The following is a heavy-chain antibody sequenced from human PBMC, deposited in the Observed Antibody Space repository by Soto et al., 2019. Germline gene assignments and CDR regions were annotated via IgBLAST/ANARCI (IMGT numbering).Heavy chain of an antibody. D-gene: IGHD3-22*01. J-gene: IGHJ4*02. CDR2: IYHRGST. CDR1: GGSISSGGYS. Sequence: SLTCAVSGGSISSGGYSWSWIRQPPGKGLEWIGYIYHRGSTYYNPSLKSRVTISVDRSKNTLYLQMNSLRAEDTAVYYCARAYYYDSSGYLYWGQGTLVTVSS. CDR3: ARAYYYDSSGYLY. V-gene: IGHV4-30-2*01.